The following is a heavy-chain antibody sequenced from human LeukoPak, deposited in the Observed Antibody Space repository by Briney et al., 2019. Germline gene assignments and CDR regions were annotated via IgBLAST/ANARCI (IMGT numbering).Heavy chain of an antibody. CDR2: IYPGDSDT. D-gene: IGHD3-3*01. V-gene: IGHV5-51*01. CDR3: ARQTDFRLDY. Sequence: GESLRISWKGSGYTFSSYWIGWVRQMPGKGLEWMGIIYPGDSDTRYSPSLQGQVTISVDTSSGTAYLQWSSLKASDTAIYYCARQTDFRLDYWGQGTLVTVSS. CDR1: GYTFSSYW. J-gene: IGHJ4*02.